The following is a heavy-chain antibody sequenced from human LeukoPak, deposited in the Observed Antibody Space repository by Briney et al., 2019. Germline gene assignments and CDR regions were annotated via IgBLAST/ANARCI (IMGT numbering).Heavy chain of an antibody. D-gene: IGHD1-26*01. CDR1: GYTFTDYA. J-gene: IGHJ3*01. CDR2: GSTFNGHI. Sequence: ASVKVSCKATGYTFTDYAINWVRQPHGQGLEWISWGSTFNGHILYGQRFQGRVTMTTDPTTTTVYMELTRLTSDGTALYFCAREAVGARAFDFWGEGTMVIASS. CDR3: AREAVGARAFDF. V-gene: IGHV1-18*01.